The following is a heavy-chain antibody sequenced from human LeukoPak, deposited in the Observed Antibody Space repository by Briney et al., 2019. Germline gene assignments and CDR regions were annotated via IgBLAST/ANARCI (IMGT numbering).Heavy chain of an antibody. CDR1: GGSISHY. CDR3: ARVIRAPADYFDY. D-gene: IGHD2-2*01. Sequence: SETLSLTCTVSGGSISHYWSWIRQPPGKGLEWIGYMFYSGSSNYNPSLKSRVTMSVDTSKNQFSLKLSSVTAADTAVYYCARVIRAPADYFDYWGQGALVTVSS. V-gene: IGHV4-59*11. J-gene: IGHJ4*02. CDR2: MFYSGSS.